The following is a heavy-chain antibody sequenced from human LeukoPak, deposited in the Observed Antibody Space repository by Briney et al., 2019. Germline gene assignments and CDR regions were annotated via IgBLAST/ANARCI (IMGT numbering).Heavy chain of an antibody. CDR2: ISAYNGNT. J-gene: IGHJ3*02. CDR3: ARDWGYYDSSGYLGPFDAFDI. V-gene: IGHV1-18*01. D-gene: IGHD3-22*01. CDR1: GYTFTSYD. Sequence: GASVKVSCKASGYTFTSYDISWVRQAPGQGLEWMGWISAYNGNTNYAQKLQGRVTMTTDTSTSTAYMELRSLRSDDTAVYYCARDWGYYDSSGYLGPFDAFDIWGQGTMVTVSS.